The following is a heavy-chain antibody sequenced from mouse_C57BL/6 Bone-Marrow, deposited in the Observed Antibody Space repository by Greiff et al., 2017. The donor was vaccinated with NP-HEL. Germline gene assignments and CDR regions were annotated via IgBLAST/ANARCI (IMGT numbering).Heavy chain of an antibody. J-gene: IGHJ3*01. V-gene: IGHV1-15*01. Sequence: VKLQESGAELVRPGASVTLSCKASGYTFTDYEMHWVKQTPVHGLEWIGAIDPETGGTAYNQKFKGKAILTADKSSSTAYMELRSLTSEDSAVYYCTHWGLPFAYWGQGTLVTVSA. D-gene: IGHD2-4*01. CDR3: THWGLPFAY. CDR1: GYTFTDYE. CDR2: IDPETGGT.